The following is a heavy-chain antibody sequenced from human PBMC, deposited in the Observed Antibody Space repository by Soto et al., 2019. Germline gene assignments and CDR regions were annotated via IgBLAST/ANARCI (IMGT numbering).Heavy chain of an antibody. V-gene: IGHV4-59*01. J-gene: IGHJ6*02. D-gene: IGHD4-4*01. CDR2: IYYSGST. CDR1: CGPIISYY. Sequence: PSETLSLNCIVPCGPIISYYWSWIRKPPGKGLEWIGYIYYSGSTNYNPSLKSRVTISVDTSKNQFSLKLSSVTAADTAVYYCARFRPYSNYVGYWYYYGMDVWGQGTTVTVSS. CDR3: ARFRPYSNYVGYWYYYGMDV.